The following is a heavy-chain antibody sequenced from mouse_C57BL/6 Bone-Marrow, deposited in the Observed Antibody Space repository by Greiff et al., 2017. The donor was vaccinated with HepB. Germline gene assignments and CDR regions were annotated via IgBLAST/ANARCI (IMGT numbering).Heavy chain of an antibody. CDR1: GYTFTSYW. J-gene: IGHJ3*01. CDR3: ARKGVYYGTAWFAY. CDR2: IDPSDSYT. Sequence: QVQLQQPGAELVMPGASVKLSCKASGYTFTSYWMHWVKQRPGQGLEWIGEIDPSDSYTNYNQKFKGKSTLTVDKSSSTAYMQLSSLTSEDSAVYYCARKGVYYGTAWFAYWGQGTLVTVSA. D-gene: IGHD1-1*01. V-gene: IGHV1-69*01.